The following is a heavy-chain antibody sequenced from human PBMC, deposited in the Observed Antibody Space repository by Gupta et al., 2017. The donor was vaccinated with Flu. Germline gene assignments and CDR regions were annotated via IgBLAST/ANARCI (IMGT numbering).Heavy chain of an antibody. V-gene: IGHV4-38-2*01. J-gene: IGHJ4*02. CDR2: VFHTGST. Sequence: QVQLQQPGPGIVQPSETLSLTCAVSGYSISSGYYWGWIRQPPGKGLEWVGSVFHTGSTITNPSLQSHVSVSVDTSKNEVALKLASVTEAETDVYYCARAKSVDDTGRYFLDYWGEGTLVKVTS. CDR1: GYSISSGYY. CDR3: ARAKSVDDTGRYFLDY. D-gene: IGHD1-1*01.